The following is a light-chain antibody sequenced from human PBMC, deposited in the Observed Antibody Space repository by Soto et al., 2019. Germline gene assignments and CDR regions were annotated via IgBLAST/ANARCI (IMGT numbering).Light chain of an antibody. CDR3: AAWDDSLNGPA. Sequence: QSVLTQPPSASGTPGQRVTVSCSGTYSNIGINDVHWYRQPSGTAPQILIYDTSQRATGVPDRFSGSRSGTSASLVISGLQTEDEADYHCAAWDDSLNGPAFGGGTKVTVL. CDR1: YSNIGIND. CDR2: DTS. J-gene: IGLJ2*01. V-gene: IGLV1-44*01.